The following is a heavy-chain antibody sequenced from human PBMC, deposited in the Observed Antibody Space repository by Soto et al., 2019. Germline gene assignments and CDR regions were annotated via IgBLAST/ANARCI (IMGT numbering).Heavy chain of an antibody. CDR2: ISGSGGST. Sequence: GGSLRLSCAASGFTFSSYAMSWVRQAPGKGLEWVSAISGSGGSTYYADSVKGRFTISRDNSKNTLYLQMNSLRAEDTAVYYCAKDWGQIGYCSSTSCYGGALDIWGQGTMVTVSS. CDR3: AKDWGQIGYCSSTSCYGGALDI. V-gene: IGHV3-23*01. CDR1: GFTFSSYA. D-gene: IGHD2-2*01. J-gene: IGHJ3*02.